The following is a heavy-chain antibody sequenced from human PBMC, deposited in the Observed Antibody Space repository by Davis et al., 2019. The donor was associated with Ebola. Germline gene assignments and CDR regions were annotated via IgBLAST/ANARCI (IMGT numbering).Heavy chain of an antibody. CDR1: GYTFTSYG. CDR2: ISAYNGNT. V-gene: IGHV1-18*01. J-gene: IGHJ4*02. Sequence: ASVKVSCKASGYTFTSYGINWVRQAPGQGLEWMGWISAYNGNTNYAQRFQGRVTMTTETSTSTAYMELRSLRSDDTAVYYCARGLAYDSSGFPLDYWGQGTLVTVSS. CDR3: ARGLAYDSSGFPLDY. D-gene: IGHD3-22*01.